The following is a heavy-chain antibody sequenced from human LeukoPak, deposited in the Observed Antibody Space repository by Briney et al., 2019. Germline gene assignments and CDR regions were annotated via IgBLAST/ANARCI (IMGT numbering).Heavy chain of an antibody. V-gene: IGHV3-48*03. J-gene: IGHJ3*02. CDR2: ITSSGNTI. CDR3: ARDSVAGSQDAFDI. D-gene: IGHD6-19*01. Sequence: GGALRLSCAASGFTFSSYEMNWVRQAPGKGLEWVSYITSSGNTIYYADSVKGRFTISRDNAKNLLYLQMNSLRAEDTAIYYCARDSVAGSQDAFDIWGQGTMVTVSS. CDR1: GFTFSSYE.